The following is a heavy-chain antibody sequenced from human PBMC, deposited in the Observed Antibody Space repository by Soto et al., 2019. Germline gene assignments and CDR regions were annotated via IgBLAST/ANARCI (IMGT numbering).Heavy chain of an antibody. CDR3: ATDGQGLGWYYDSGGPRQFDP. Sequence: QVQLVQSGAEVKKPGSSVKVSCKASGGTFSSYAISWVRQAPGQGLEWMGGIIPIFGTANYAQKFQGRVTINADKSTSTAYLELRSLRSEDTAVYDCATDGQGLGWYYDSGGPRQFDPWGQGTLVTVAS. CDR1: GGTFSSYA. J-gene: IGHJ5*02. V-gene: IGHV1-69*06. CDR2: IIPIFGTA. D-gene: IGHD3-22*01.